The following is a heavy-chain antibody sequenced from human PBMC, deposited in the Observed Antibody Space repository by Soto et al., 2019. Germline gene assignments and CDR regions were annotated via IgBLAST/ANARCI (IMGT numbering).Heavy chain of an antibody. CDR3: AKAAWLLPYNWFDP. Sequence: EVQLLESGGGLVQPGGSLRLSCAASGFTFSSYAMSWVRQAPGKVLEWVSAISGSGGSTYYADSVKCGFTISRDNSKNTLYLQLNSLRAEDTAVYYCAKAAWLLPYNWFDPWGQGTLVTVSS. V-gene: IGHV3-23*01. CDR1: GFTFSSYA. CDR2: ISGSGGST. J-gene: IGHJ5*02. D-gene: IGHD3-22*01.